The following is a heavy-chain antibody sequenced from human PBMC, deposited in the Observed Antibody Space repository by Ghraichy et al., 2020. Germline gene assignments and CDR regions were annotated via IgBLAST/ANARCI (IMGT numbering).Heavy chain of an antibody. Sequence: GGSLRLSCADSEFTFSSRAMSWVRQAPGKGLEWVSSISGSGDITYYADSVKGRFTISRDNSKNTLSLQMNSLTAEDTALYYCAKDRSPYNSGWYFMDVWGQGTTVTVSS. CDR2: ISGSGDIT. CDR1: EFTFSSRA. J-gene: IGHJ6*02. CDR3: AKDRSPYNSGWYFMDV. D-gene: IGHD6-19*01. V-gene: IGHV3-23*01.